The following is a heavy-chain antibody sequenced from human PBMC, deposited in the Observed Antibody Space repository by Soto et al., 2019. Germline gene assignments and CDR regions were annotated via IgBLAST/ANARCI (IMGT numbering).Heavy chain of an antibody. Sequence: QVQLVQSGAEVRKPGASVKVSCKASGFTFTNYGITWVRQAPGQGLEWMGWISPYNGNTNYEQKLQGRLTLTTDRSTNTAYMELRSLRRDDTAVYYCARDKPATGVTDSWGQGTLVTVSS. CDR3: ARDKPATGVTDS. D-gene: IGHD3-10*01. V-gene: IGHV1-18*04. CDR2: ISPYNGNT. CDR1: GFTFTNYG. J-gene: IGHJ4*02.